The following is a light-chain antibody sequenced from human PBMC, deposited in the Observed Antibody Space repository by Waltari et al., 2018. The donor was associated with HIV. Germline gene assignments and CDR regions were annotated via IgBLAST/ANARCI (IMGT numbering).Light chain of an antibody. CDR2: WAS. CDR3: HQYYTTLRT. CDR1: QSVLFSSNNKNY. V-gene: IGKV4-1*01. Sequence: DIVLTQSPDSLAVSLGERATINCKSSQSVLFSSNNKNYLAWYQQKSGQAPKLLVSWASTRESGVPDRFSGSGSGTDFTLTISSLQAEDVAIYYCHQYYTTLRTFGQGTKVEIK. J-gene: IGKJ1*01.